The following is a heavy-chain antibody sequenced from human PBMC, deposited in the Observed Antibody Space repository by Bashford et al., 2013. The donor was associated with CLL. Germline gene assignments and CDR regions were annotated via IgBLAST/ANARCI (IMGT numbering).Heavy chain of an antibody. D-gene: IGHD3-22*01. CDR3: ARGPMIVVVINPGEPYYYYYYGMDV. CDR1: WVRSYVVTY. J-gene: IGHJ6*02. Sequence: SETLSLHLRATLWWVRSYVVTYWSWIRQPQEGAGVDWGKSNHSGKAPTTTRPSKSRVTISVDTSKNQFSLKLSSVTAADTAVYYCARGPMIVVVINPGEPYYYYYYGMDVWGQGTTVTVSS. CDR2: SNHSGKAP. V-gene: IGHV4-34*01.